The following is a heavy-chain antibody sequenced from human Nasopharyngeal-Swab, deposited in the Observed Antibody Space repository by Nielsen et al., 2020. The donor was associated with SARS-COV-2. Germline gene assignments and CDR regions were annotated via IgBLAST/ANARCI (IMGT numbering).Heavy chain of an antibody. D-gene: IGHD5-12*01. J-gene: IGHJ6*03. V-gene: IGHV1-8*01. CDR2: MNPNSGNT. CDR3: ARGFIVATIFHYYYYMDV. Sequence: WVRQAPGQGLEWMGWMNPNSGNTGYAQKFQGRVTMTRNTSISTAYMELSSLRSDDTAVYYCARGFIVATIFHYYYYMDVWGKGTTVTVSS.